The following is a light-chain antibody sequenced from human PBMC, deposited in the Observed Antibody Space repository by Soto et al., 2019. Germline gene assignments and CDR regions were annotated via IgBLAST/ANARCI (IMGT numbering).Light chain of an antibody. V-gene: IGLV2-18*02. J-gene: IGLJ3*02. CDR1: SSDIGHYNL. CDR2: EVS. CDR3: SSYTTSSTLV. Sequence: QSALTQPPSVSGSPGQSVTISCTGTSSDIGHYNLVSWYQQPPGAAPKVIIYEVSNRPSGVPDRFSGSKSGNTASLTISGLQAEDEADYFCSSYTTSSTLVFGGGTKVTVL.